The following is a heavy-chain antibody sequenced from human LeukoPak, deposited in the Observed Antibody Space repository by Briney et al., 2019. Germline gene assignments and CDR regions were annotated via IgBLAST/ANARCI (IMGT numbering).Heavy chain of an antibody. CDR3: AKNYYDSSGYYYGEDY. CDR2: ISGSGITT. J-gene: IGHJ4*02. Sequence: GGSLRLSCAASGFTFSSFAMTWVRLAPGKGLEWVSGISGSGITTYYADSVKGRFTISRDNSKNTLFLEMNSLRAEDTAVYYCAKNYYDSSGYYYGEDYWGQGTLVTVSS. D-gene: IGHD3-22*01. V-gene: IGHV3-23*01. CDR1: GFTFSSFA.